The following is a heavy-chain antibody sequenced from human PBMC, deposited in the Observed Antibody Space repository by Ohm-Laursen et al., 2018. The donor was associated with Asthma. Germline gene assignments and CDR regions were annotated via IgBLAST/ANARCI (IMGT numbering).Heavy chain of an antibody. Sequence: RSLRLSCTASGFTFSSYAMHWVRQAPGKGLEWVAVISYDGSNKYYADSVKGRFTISRDNSKNTLYLQMNSLRAEDTAVYYCARMGYCSSTSCYSYYYYGMDVWGQGTTVTVSS. V-gene: IGHV3-30-3*01. CDR3: ARMGYCSSTSCYSYYYYGMDV. J-gene: IGHJ6*02. CDR1: GFTFSSYA. CDR2: ISYDGSNK. D-gene: IGHD2-2*01.